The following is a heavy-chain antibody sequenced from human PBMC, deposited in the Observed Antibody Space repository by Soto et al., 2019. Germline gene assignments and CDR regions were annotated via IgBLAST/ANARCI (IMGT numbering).Heavy chain of an antibody. Sequence: GGSLRLSCLASGFTCSDYAMTWVRHVPGRGLEWVASLDGAGGSTYYADSVRGRFTISRDNSQNTLFLQMKRLTVDDTAIYYCAAPRDEYGSGVSWFTYGMDIWGQGTTVTVYS. CDR3: AAPRDEYGSGVSWFTYGMDI. CDR2: LDGAGGST. CDR1: GFTCSDYA. D-gene: IGHD3-10*01. J-gene: IGHJ6*02. V-gene: IGHV3-23*01.